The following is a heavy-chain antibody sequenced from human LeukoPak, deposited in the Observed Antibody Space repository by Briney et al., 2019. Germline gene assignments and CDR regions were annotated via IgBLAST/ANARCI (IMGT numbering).Heavy chain of an antibody. CDR2: IGTAGDT. V-gene: IGHV3-13*01. Sequence: GGSLRLSCAASGFTFSSYDMHWVRQATGKGLKWVSAIGTAGDTYYPGSVKGRFTISRENAKNSLYLQMNSLRAGDTAVYYCARGGSHDAFDYWGQGTLVTVSS. D-gene: IGHD1-26*01. CDR1: GFTFSSYD. J-gene: IGHJ4*02. CDR3: ARGGSHDAFDY.